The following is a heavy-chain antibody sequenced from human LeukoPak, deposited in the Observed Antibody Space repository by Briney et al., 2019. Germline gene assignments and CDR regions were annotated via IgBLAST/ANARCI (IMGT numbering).Heavy chain of an antibody. CDR3: AEIPRD. V-gene: IGHV4-59*11. CDR2: IYDSGTSATT. J-gene: IGHJ4*02. CDR1: GGSMNHHY. Sequence: SETLSLTCTFSGGSMNHHYWSWVRQPPGKEPEWIAYIYDSGTSATTDYNASLKSRVTISMDTSKRQFSLRLDSVTAADTAVYYCAEIPRDWGQGTLVTVSS.